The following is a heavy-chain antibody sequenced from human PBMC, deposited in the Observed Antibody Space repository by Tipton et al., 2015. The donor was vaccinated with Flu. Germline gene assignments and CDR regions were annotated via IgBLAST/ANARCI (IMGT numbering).Heavy chain of an antibody. CDR2: IYNTQYT. CDR1: GGFFTSYY. CDR3: ARRDYSNYVSEPKNWFDP. Sequence: LRLSCTVSGGFFTSYYWNWIRQPPGKGLEWIGYIYNTQYTKYNPSLKSRVTMTIDTSKSQFSLKLSSVTAADTAVYYCARRDYSNYVSEPKNWFDPWGQGTLVAVSS. V-gene: IGHV4-4*09. J-gene: IGHJ5*02. D-gene: IGHD4-11*01.